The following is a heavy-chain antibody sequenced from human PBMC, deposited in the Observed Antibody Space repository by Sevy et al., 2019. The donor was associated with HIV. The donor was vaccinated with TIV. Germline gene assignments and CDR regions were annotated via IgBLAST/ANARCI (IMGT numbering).Heavy chain of an antibody. J-gene: IGHJ5*02. CDR2: IKQDGSEK. Sequence: GGFLRLSCAASGFTFSSYWMSWVRQAPGKGLEWVANIKQDGSEKYYVDSVKGRFTISRDNAKNSLYLQMNSLRAEDTAVYYCARWGATWYSSSWYPLNWFDPWGQGTLVTVSS. V-gene: IGHV3-7*01. D-gene: IGHD6-13*01. CDR1: GFTFSSYW. CDR3: ARWGATWYSSSWYPLNWFDP.